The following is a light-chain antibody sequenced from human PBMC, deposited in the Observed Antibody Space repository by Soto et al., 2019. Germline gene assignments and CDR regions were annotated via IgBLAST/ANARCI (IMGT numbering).Light chain of an antibody. CDR2: AAS. V-gene: IGKV1-39*01. Sequence: DIQMTQSPSSLSASLGDRVTITCRASQGISTYLNWYLQKPGKAPKLLIYAASSLQSGVPSRFSGSGSETDFTLTISSLQPEDFATYSCQQRYSTTWTFGQGTKVDIK. CDR1: QGISTY. CDR3: QQRYSTTWT. J-gene: IGKJ1*01.